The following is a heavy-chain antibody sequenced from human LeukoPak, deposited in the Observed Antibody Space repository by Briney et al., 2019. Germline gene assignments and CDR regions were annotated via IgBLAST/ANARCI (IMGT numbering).Heavy chain of an antibody. CDR2: ISAYNGNT. J-gene: IGHJ5*02. D-gene: IGHD3-3*01. Sequence: SVKVSCKASGYTFTNYGISWVRQAPGQGLEWMGWISAYNGNTNYAQKFQGRVSMTTDTSTRTAYMELRSLRSDDTAVYYCARGLEWLTRRHNWFDPWGQGTLVTVSS. V-gene: IGHV1-18*01. CDR1: GYTFTNYG. CDR3: ARGLEWLTRRHNWFDP.